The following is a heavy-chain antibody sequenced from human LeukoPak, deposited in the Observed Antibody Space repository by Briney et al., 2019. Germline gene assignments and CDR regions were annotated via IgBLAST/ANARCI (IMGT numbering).Heavy chain of an antibody. CDR3: ASHGVWFGELSSYYYYGMDV. CDR1: GFTFSNYV. CDR2: ISGSGGSI. J-gene: IGHJ6*02. D-gene: IGHD3-10*01. Sequence: GGSLRLSCAASGFTFSNYVMSWVRQAPGKGLEWVSGISGSGGSIYYADSVKGRFTISRDNAKNSLYLQMNSLRAEDTALYYCASHGVWFGELSSYYYYGMDVWGQGTTVTVSS. V-gene: IGHV3-23*01.